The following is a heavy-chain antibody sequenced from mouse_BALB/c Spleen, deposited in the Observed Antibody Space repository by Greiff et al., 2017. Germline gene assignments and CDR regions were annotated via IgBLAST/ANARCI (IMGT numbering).Heavy chain of an antibody. V-gene: IGHV3-8*02. CDR3: ARPFYGNYGGVYAMDY. Sequence: EVKLVESGPSLVKPSQTLSLTCSVTGDSITSGYWNWIRKFPGNKLEYMGYISYSGSTYYNPSLKSRISITRDTSKNQYYLQLNSVTTEDTATYYCARPFYGNYGGVYAMDYWGQGTSVTVSS. CDR2: ISYSGST. J-gene: IGHJ4*01. D-gene: IGHD2-10*01. CDR1: GDSITSGY.